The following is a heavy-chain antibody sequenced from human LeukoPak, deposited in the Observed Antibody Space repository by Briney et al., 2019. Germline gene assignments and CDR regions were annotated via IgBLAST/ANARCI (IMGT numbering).Heavy chain of an antibody. CDR1: GYTFTSYG. J-gene: IGHJ4*02. D-gene: IGHD3-10*01. CDR2: ISAYNGNT. V-gene: IGHV1-18*04. Sequence: ASVKVSCKASGYTFTSYGISWVRQAPGQGLEWMGWISAYNGNTNYAQKLQGRVTMTTDTSTSTAYIELRSLRSDDTAVYCCARESRYYGSGSFDYWGQGTLVTVSS. CDR3: ARESRYYGSGSFDY.